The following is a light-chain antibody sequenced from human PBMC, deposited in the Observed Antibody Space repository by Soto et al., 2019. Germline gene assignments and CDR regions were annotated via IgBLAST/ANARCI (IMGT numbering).Light chain of an antibody. CDR1: QSISST. CDR2: GAS. J-gene: IGKJ2*01. Sequence: EIVMTQSPATLSVSPGERATLSCRASQSISSTLAWYQEKPGPAPRLLIYGASTRATGIPARFSGSGSGTEFPLTISRLQSEDFAVYYCQQYNNWPHTFGQGTKLEIK. CDR3: QQYNNWPHT. V-gene: IGKV3-15*01.